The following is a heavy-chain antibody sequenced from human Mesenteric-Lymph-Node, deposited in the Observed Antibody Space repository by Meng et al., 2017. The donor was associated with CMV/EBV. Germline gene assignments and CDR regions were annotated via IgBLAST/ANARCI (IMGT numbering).Heavy chain of an antibody. J-gene: IGHJ6*02. CDR1: GFTFSSYW. Sequence: GGSLRLSCAASGFTFSSYWMHWVRQAPGKGLGWVSRINSDGSSTSYADSVKGRFTISRDNSKNTLYLQMNSLRAEDTAVYYCAKDLSSRGGYSYGHSKSYYYYGMDVWGQGTTVTVSS. D-gene: IGHD5-18*01. CDR3: AKDLSSRGGYSYGHSKSYYYYGMDV. CDR2: INSDGSST. V-gene: IGHV3-74*01.